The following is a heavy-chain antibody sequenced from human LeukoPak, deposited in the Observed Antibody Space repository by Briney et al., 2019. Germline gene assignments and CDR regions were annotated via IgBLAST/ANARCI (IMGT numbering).Heavy chain of an antibody. V-gene: IGHV3-21*01. CDR2: ISSHGYI. CDR3: AREAQSFYYDTSGYYTAAAYFGY. J-gene: IGHJ4*02. CDR1: GFTFSTYS. D-gene: IGHD3-22*01. Sequence: GGSLRLSCAASGFTFSTYSLNWVRQAPGKGLEWVSSISSHGYIYYADSLKGRFTISRDSAKSSLYLQMNSLRAEDTAVYYCAREAQSFYYDTSGYYTAAAYFGYWGQGTLATVSS.